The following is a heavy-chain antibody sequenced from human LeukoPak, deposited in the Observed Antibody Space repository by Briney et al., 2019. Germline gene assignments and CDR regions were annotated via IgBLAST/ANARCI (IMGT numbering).Heavy chain of an antibody. CDR3: ARHGHGGLDY. J-gene: IGHJ4*02. Sequence: PSETLSLTCSVSGGSISSGTYHWTWLRQSPGEGLEWIGNIYYSGGTYYKPSLKSRVTISIDTSMNQFSLKLNSVTAADTAVYYCARHGHGGLDYWGQGALVTVSS. V-gene: IGHV4-39*01. CDR2: IYYSGGT. D-gene: IGHD2-15*01. CDR1: GGSISSGTYH.